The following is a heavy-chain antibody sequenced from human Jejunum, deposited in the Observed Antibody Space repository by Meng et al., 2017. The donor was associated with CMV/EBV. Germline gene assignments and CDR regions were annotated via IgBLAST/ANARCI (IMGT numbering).Heavy chain of an antibody. V-gene: IGHV1-2*02. J-gene: IGHJ4*02. Sequence: QVQLLQLGAEVKKPGASVKVSCKASGYAFTGYYIHWLRQAPGQGLEWMGWINPSSGAIFYAQKFQDRVTMSRETSITTVYMELSSLRSDDAAIYYCVRANLGSADYWGQGTLVTVSS. CDR2: INPSSGAI. CDR3: VRANLGSADY. CDR1: GYAFTGYY. D-gene: IGHD7-27*01.